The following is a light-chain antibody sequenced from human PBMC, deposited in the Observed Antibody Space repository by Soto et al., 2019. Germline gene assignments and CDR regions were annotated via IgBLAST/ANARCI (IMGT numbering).Light chain of an antibody. Sequence: EIVMTQSPATLSVSPVERATLSCRPSQIISSNLAWYQQKPGQAPRLLIYGASTRATGIPATFSGSGSGTEFTLTISSLQSEDFAVYYCQQYNNWPFTFGPGTKVDIK. CDR2: GAS. V-gene: IGKV3-15*01. J-gene: IGKJ3*01. CDR3: QQYNNWPFT. CDR1: QIISSN.